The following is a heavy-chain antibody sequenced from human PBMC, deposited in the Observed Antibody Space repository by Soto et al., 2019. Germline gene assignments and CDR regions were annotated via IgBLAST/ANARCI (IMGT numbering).Heavy chain of an antibody. J-gene: IGHJ4*02. CDR2: MSYSGTT. V-gene: IGHV4-39*01. Sequence: SETLSLTCTVSGGSISGSTSYWGWIRQPPGKGLEWIASMSYSGTTYYKPSLKSRVTISLDTSKNQFSLKLRSVSAADTAVYFCARLSPFLDDWGQGTLVTVYS. CDR3: ARLSPFLDD. CDR1: GGSISGSTSY.